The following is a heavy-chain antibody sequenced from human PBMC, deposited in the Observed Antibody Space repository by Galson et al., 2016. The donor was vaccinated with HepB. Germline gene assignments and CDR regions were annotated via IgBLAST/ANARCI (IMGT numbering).Heavy chain of an antibody. CDR3: TRKYCSGGSCYYPN. CDR2: IRSKAYGGTT. CDR1: GFTFGDYA. V-gene: IGHV3-49*03. D-gene: IGHD2-15*01. Sequence: SLRLSCAASGFTFGDYAMSWFRQAPGKGLEWVGFIRSKAYGGTTEYAASVKGRFTISRDDSKRLAYLQMNSLKTEDTAVYYCTRKYCSGGSCYYPNWGQGTLVTVSS. J-gene: IGHJ4*02.